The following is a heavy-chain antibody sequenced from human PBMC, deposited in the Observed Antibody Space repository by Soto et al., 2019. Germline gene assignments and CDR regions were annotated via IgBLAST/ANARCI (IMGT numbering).Heavy chain of an antibody. D-gene: IGHD3-9*01. CDR2: INTKTGGT. CDR1: GYIFTGYY. V-gene: IGHV1-2*02. CDR3: ATDKVAFDM. Sequence: ASVKVSCKASGYIFTGYYIQWVRQAPGQGLEWMGWINTKTGGTKYAQKFQGRVTMTRDTSINTAYMEVSRLRSDDTAIYYCATDKVAFDMWGQGTMVTVSS. J-gene: IGHJ3*02.